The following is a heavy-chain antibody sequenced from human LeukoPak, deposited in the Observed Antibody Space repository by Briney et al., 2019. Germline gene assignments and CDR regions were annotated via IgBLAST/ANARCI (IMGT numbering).Heavy chain of an antibody. CDR1: GYTFTSYG. J-gene: IGHJ3*02. Sequence: ASVKVSCKASGYTFTSYGISWVRQAPGQGLEWMGWISAYNGNTNYAQKLQGRVTMTTDTSTSTAYMELRSLRSDDTAVYYCARNAEACGGDCFGSFDIWGQGTIVTVSS. D-gene: IGHD2-21*02. CDR3: ARNAEACGGDCFGSFDI. CDR2: ISAYNGNT. V-gene: IGHV1-18*01.